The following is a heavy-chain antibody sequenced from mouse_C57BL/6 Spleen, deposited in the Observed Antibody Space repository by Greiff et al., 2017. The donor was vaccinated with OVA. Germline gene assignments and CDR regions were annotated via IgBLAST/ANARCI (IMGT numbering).Heavy chain of an antibody. Sequence: QVQLQQSGAELVKPGASVKISCKASGYAFSSYWMNWVKQRPGKGLEWIGQIYPGDGDTNYNGKFKGKATLTADKSSSTAYMQLSSLASEVSAVYSWARGDYYGRSPYVYFDYWGKGTTVTVSS. CDR2: IYPGDGDT. CDR1: GYAFSSYW. J-gene: IGHJ1*03. D-gene: IGHD1-1*01. V-gene: IGHV1-80*01. CDR3: ARGDYYGRSPYVYFDY.